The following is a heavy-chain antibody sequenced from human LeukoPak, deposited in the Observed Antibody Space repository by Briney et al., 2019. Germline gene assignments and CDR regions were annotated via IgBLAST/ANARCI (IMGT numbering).Heavy chain of an antibody. CDR1: GFTFSSYG. D-gene: IGHD6-19*01. V-gene: IGHV3-30*02. J-gene: IGHJ4*02. CDR2: IRYDGSNK. CDR3: ANSHIAVAVYIDY. Sequence: GGSLRLSXAASGFTFSSYGMHWVRQAPGKGLEWVAFIRYDGSNKYYADSVKGRFTISRDNSKNTLYLQMNRLRAEDTAVYYCANSHIAVAVYIDYWGQGTLVTVSS.